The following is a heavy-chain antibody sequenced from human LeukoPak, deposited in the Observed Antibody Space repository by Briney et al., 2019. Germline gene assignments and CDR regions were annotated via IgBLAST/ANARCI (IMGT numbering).Heavy chain of an antibody. V-gene: IGHV4-61*02. D-gene: IGHD5-18*01. J-gene: IGHJ6*03. CDR3: AREDRYSYGYGYYHYYMDV. Sequence: SQTLSLTCTVSGGSISSGNYYWTWIRQPAGKGLEWIGRIYTSGSTEYNPSLQSRVTISLDTSKNQFSLKLSSVTATDTAVYHCAREDRYSYGYGYYHYYMDVWGKGTTVTISS. CDR2: IYTSGST. CDR1: GGSISSGNYY.